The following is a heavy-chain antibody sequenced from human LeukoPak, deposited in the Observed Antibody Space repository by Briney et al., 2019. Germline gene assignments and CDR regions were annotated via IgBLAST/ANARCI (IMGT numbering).Heavy chain of an antibody. CDR2: ISSSGSTI. D-gene: IGHD3-10*01. CDR1: GFTFSNYE. Sequence: GGSLRLSCEASGFTFSNYEMNWVRQPPGKGLEWVAYISSSGSTIYYADSVKGRFTISRDNAKNSLYLQMNSLRAEDTAVYYCALPHYYDSEGASDMDVWGKGTTVTISS. J-gene: IGHJ6*03. V-gene: IGHV3-48*03. CDR3: ALPHYYDSEGASDMDV.